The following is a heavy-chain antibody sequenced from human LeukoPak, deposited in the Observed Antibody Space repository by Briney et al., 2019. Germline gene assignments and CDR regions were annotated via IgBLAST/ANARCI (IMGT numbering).Heavy chain of an antibody. D-gene: IGHD4-11*01. CDR3: ARVGHSNYEGIDY. CDR1: GYSISSGYY. Sequence: PSETLSLTCAVSGYSISSGYYWGWIRQPPGKGLEWIGSIYHSGSTYYNPSLKSRVTISVDTSKNQFSLKLSSVTAADTAVYYCARVGHSNYEGIDYWGQGTLVTVSS. J-gene: IGHJ4*02. V-gene: IGHV4-38-2*01. CDR2: IYHSGST.